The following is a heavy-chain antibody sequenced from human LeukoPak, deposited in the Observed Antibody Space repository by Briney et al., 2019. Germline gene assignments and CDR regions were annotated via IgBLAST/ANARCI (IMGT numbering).Heavy chain of an antibody. Sequence: PGGSLRLSCAASGFTFSSYAMIWFRQAPGKGREWVSAISGSGGSTYYADSVKGRFTISRDNSKNTLYLQMNSLRAEDTDVYYCAKSIWARPYCFDYWGQGTLVTVSS. CDR3: AKSIWARPYCFDY. CDR2: ISGSGGST. V-gene: IGHV3-23*01. CDR1: GFTFSSYA. J-gene: IGHJ4*02. D-gene: IGHD2/OR15-2a*01.